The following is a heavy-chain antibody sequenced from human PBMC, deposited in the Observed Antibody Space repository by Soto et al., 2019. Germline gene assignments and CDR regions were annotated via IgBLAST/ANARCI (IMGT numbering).Heavy chain of an antibody. CDR3: ARRGSSIPDSYCSGGSCYSDY. V-gene: IGHV5-10-1*01. CDR1: GYSFTIYL. D-gene: IGHD2-15*01. CDR2: IDPSDSYT. Sequence: PGESLNISCNGSGYSFTIYLISWVRQMPGKGLEWMGRIDPSDSYTNYSPSFQGHVTISADKSISTAYLQWSSLKASDTAMYYCARRGSSIPDSYCSGGSCYSDYWGQGTLVTVSS. J-gene: IGHJ4*02.